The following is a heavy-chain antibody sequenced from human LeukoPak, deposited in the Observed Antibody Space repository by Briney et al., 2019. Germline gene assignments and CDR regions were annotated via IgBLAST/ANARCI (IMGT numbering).Heavy chain of an antibody. V-gene: IGHV3-11*01. J-gene: IGHJ4*02. CDR2: ISSSGSTI. CDR1: GFTFSDYY. Sequence: GGSLRLSCAASGFTFSDYYMSWIRQAPGKGLEWVSYISSSGSTIYYADSVKGRFTISRDNAKNSLYLQMNSLRAEDTAVYYCARAPQRAMTPTPYYFDYWGQGTLVTVSS. D-gene: IGHD2-2*01. CDR3: ARAPQRAMTPTPYYFDY.